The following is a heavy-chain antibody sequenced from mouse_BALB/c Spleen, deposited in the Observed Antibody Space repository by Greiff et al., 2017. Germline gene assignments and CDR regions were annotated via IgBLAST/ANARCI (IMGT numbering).Heavy chain of an antibody. CDR3: AREDYDWYFYV. J-gene: IGHJ1*01. CDR1: GYTFTSYW. Sequence: VQLQQSGAELARPGASVKLSCKASGYTFTSYWMQWVKQRPGQGLEWIGAIYPGDGDTRYTQKFKGKATLTADKSSSTAYMQLSSLASEDSAVYYCAREDYDWYFYVWGAGTTVTVSS. D-gene: IGHD2-4*01. CDR2: IYPGDGDT. V-gene: IGHV1-87*01.